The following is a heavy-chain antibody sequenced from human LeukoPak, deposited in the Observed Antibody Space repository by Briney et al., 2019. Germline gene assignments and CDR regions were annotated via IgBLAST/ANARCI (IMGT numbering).Heavy chain of an antibody. J-gene: IGHJ6*02. V-gene: IGHV3-48*01. CDR2: ISSSGHTI. CDR3: FLGGIRHPIPDYYYGMNV. D-gene: IGHD2-2*02. CDR1: GFTFSSYS. Sequence: GGSLRLSCAASGFTFSSYSMNWVRQAPGKGLEWVSYISSSGHTIYYADSVKGRFTISRDNSKNTLYLQMNSLRAEDTAVYYCFLGGIRHPIPDYYYGMNVWGQGTTVTVSS.